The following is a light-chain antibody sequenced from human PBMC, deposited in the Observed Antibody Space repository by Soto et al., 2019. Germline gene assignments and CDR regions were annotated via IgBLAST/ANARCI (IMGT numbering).Light chain of an antibody. J-gene: IGKJ5*01. Sequence: EIVMTHSPANLSVSPGETATLSCRASQNVSSYLHWYQQKRGQAPRLLVYDASSRATGIPARFSGSGSGTDFTLTISSLEPEDFAVYYCQKRNNWPVTCGKGTRRAIK. CDR3: QKRNNWPVT. CDR2: DAS. CDR1: QNVSSY. V-gene: IGKV3-11*01.